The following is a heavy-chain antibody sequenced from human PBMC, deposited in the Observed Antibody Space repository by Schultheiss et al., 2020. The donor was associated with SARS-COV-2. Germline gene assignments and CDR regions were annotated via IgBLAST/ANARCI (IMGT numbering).Heavy chain of an antibody. J-gene: IGHJ6*02. CDR3: AKGRSGWYDPFYYGTAV. CDR1: GFTFSDYY. D-gene: IGHD6-19*01. CDR2: ISSGGSYI. Sequence: GGSLRLSCAASGFTFSDYYMSWIRQAPGKGLEWVSYISSGGSYIYYADSLEGRFTISRDNSKNTLSLEMNSLTVEDTAVYYCAKGRSGWYDPFYYGTAVWGQGTTVTVSS. V-gene: IGHV3-11*01.